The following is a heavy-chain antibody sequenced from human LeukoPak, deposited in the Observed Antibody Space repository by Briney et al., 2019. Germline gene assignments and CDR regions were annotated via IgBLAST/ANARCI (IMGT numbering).Heavy chain of an antibody. CDR3: AKEGYSSGWDGGYYYYYMDV. D-gene: IGHD6-19*01. V-gene: IGHV3-23*01. Sequence: GGSLRLSCAASGFSFDNRAMSWLRQAPGKGLEWVSTITGSGTTTYYADSVKGRFTISRDISRKTVYLQMNSLRAEDTAVYYCAKEGYSSGWDGGYYYYYMDVWGKGTTVTVSS. CDR1: GFSFDNRA. CDR2: ITGSGTTT. J-gene: IGHJ6*03.